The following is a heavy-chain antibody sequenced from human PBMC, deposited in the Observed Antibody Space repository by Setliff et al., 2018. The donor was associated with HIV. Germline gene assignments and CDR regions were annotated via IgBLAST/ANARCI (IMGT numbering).Heavy chain of an antibody. CDR2: INPSGGDT. D-gene: IGHD1-26*01. CDR3: IVNMVGPVTGLDR. J-gene: IGHJ5*02. V-gene: IGHV1-46*01. Sequence: ASVKVSCKASGYTFTSNHMHWGRQAPGQGLEWMGTINPSGGDTIYAPEFQGRVTMTTDTSTRTAYMELSGLTSEDTAVYFCIVNMVGPVTGLDRWGPGTLVTVSS. CDR1: GYTFTSNH.